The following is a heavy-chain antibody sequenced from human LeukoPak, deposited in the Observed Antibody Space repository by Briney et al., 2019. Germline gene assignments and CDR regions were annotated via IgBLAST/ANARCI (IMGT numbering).Heavy chain of an antibody. V-gene: IGHV1-69*06. D-gene: IGHD2-2*01. J-gene: IGHJ5*02. Sequence: SVKVSCKASGGTFSSYAISWVRQAPGQGLEWMGGIIPIFGTANYAQKFQGRVTITADKSTSTAYMELSSLRSEDTAVYYCSRYCSSTSCYFFDPWGQGTLVTVSS. CDR1: GGTFSSYA. CDR3: SRYCSSTSCYFFDP. CDR2: IIPIFGTA.